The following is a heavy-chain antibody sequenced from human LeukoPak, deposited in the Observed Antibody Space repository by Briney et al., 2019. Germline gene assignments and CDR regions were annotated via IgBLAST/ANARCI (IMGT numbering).Heavy chain of an antibody. CDR2: IIPILGIA. CDR1: GGTFSSYA. D-gene: IGHD6-19*01. CDR3: ARINVAGTRYFDY. Sequence: SVKVSCKASGGTFSSYAISWVRQAPGQGLEWMGRIIPILGIANYAQKFQGRVTVTADKSTSTAYMELSSLRSDDTAVYYCARINVAGTRYFDYWGQGTLVTVSS. V-gene: IGHV1-69*04. J-gene: IGHJ4*02.